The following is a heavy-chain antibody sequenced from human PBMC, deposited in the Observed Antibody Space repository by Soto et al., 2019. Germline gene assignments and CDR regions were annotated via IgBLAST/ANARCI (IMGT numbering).Heavy chain of an antibody. Sequence: QITLKESGPPLVKPTQTLTLTCTFSGFSLSASGVGVGWVRQPPGKALEWLALIYWDDDKRYSPSLKSRLTITKDTSEDQVVLTMTNMDPVDTGTYYCAHTDDWSGYVAWKSWGQGTLVTVSS. CDR3: AHTDDWSGYVAWKS. V-gene: IGHV2-5*02. CDR2: IYWDDDK. D-gene: IGHD3-3*01. J-gene: IGHJ5*02. CDR1: GFSLSASGVG.